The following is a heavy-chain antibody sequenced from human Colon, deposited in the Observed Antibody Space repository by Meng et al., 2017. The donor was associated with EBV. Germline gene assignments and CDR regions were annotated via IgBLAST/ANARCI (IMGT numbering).Heavy chain of an antibody. CDR3: ARRTTVNLRSFDS. CDR1: GGSFSGYY. V-gene: IGHV4-34*01. D-gene: IGHD4-17*01. CDR2: INHSGST. Sequence: QGQLKRWGAGPLKPSETLSPTWAVSGGSFSGYYWSWIRQAPGKGLEWIGEINHSGSTKFNPSLESRVSISVDTSENQVSLKLTSVTAADTAVYYCARRTTVNLRSFDSWGQGTLVTVSS. J-gene: IGHJ4*02.